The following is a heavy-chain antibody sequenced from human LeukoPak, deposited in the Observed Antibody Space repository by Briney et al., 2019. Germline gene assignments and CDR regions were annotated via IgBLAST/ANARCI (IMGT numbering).Heavy chain of an antibody. D-gene: IGHD6-19*01. CDR3: ARVRQGGSGWLKNAFDI. J-gene: IGHJ3*02. CDR1: GYTFTTYD. Sequence: ASVKVSCKASGYTFTTYDTNWVRQATGQGPEWMGWMNPNTGNTGYAQKFQGRVTMTRNTSISTAYMELSSLRSEDTAVYYCARVRQGGSGWLKNAFDIWGQGTMVTVSS. CDR2: MNPNTGNT. V-gene: IGHV1-8*01.